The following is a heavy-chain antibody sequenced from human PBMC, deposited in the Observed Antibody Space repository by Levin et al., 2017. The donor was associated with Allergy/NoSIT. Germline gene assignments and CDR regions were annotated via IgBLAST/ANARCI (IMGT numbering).Heavy chain of an antibody. CDR3: ARDGYVDTALTQRKPLDY. Sequence: GGSLRLSCAGSGFTFSSYWMHWVRQAPGKGLVWVSRMNGDGSSASYADSVKGRFTISRDNAKNTLNLQMNSLRAEDTAVYYCARDGYVDTALTQRKPLDYWGQGTLVTVSS. CDR1: GFTFSSYW. D-gene: IGHD5-18*01. J-gene: IGHJ4*02. V-gene: IGHV3-74*01. CDR2: MNGDGSSA.